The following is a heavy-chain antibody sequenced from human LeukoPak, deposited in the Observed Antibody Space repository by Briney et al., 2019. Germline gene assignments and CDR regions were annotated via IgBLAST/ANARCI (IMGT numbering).Heavy chain of an antibody. CDR2: ISSSGSYI. CDR1: GFTFSSYA. Sequence: GGSLRLSCAASGFTFSSYAMSWVCQAPGKGLEWVSSISSSGSYIYYADSVKGRFTISRDNSKNTLYLQMNSLRAEDTAVYYCAKGSGSGSYYPYYYYYMDVWGKGTTVTISS. J-gene: IGHJ6*03. D-gene: IGHD3-10*01. CDR3: AKGSGSGSYYPYYYYYMDV. V-gene: IGHV3-21*01.